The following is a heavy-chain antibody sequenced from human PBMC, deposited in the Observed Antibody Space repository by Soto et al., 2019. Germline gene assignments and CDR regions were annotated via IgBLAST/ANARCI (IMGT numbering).Heavy chain of an antibody. CDR1: GGSFSGYY. CDR3: ARGSLPDY. D-gene: IGHD1-26*01. J-gene: IGHJ4*02. CDR2: INHSGST. V-gene: IGHV4-34*01. Sequence: SETLSLTCAVYGGSFSGYYWSWIRQPPGKGLEWIGEINHSGSTNYNPSLKSRVTISVDTSKNQFSLKLSSVTAADTAVYYCARGSLPDYWGQGTLVTVAS.